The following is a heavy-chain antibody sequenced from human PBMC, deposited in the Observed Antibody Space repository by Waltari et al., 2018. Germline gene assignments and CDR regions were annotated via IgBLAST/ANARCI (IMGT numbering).Heavy chain of an antibody. Sequence: EVLLMESGGGLVKPGGSLRLSCAVSGFMFHTYDMHWVRQAPGKGPEWVSMITRSASFIYYANSVKGRFTVSRDDAEKSLFLQMDSLTVEDTAVYYCARSSPQGTPGGIDHWGQGTLVTVSS. V-gene: IGHV3-21*01. J-gene: IGHJ5*02. CDR1: GFMFHTYD. CDR3: ARSSPQGTPGGIDH. CDR2: ITRSASFI. D-gene: IGHD1-26*01.